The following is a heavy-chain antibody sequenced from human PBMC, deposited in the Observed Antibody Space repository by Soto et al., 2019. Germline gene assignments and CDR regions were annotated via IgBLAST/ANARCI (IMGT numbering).Heavy chain of an antibody. V-gene: IGHV3-48*02. D-gene: IGHD5-12*01. Sequence: EVQLVESGGGLVQPGGSLRRSCAASGFTLSSYSMNWVRQAPGKGLDWVSYISRTSSAIYYADSVKGRFTISRDNANNSLFLQMNSLRDEDTAAYYCARDGGYSGYDIDHWGQGTLVTVSS. CDR3: ARDGGYSGYDIDH. CDR2: ISRTSSAI. CDR1: GFTLSSYS. J-gene: IGHJ4*02.